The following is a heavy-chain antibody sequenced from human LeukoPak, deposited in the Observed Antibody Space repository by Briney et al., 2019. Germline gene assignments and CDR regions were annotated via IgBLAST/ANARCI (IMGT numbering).Heavy chain of an antibody. J-gene: IGHJ4*02. D-gene: IGHD3-22*01. CDR3: ARGGGPSGYSSH. CDR2: IYYSGST. Sequence: SETLSLTCTVSGGSISSYYWSWIRQPPGKGLEWIGYIYYSGSTNYNPSLKSRVTISVDTSKNQFSLKLSSVIAADTAVYYCARGGGPSGYSSHWGQGTLVTVSS. V-gene: IGHV4-59*01. CDR1: GGSISSYY.